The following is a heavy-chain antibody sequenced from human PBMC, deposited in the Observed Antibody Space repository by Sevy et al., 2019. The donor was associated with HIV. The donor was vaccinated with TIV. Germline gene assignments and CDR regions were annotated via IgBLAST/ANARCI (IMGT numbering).Heavy chain of an antibody. CDR2: IWYDGTIK. V-gene: IGHV3-33*08. D-gene: IGHD3-22*01. Sequence: GGSLRLSCAASGFTFSSYVMHWVRQAPGKGLEWVALIWYDGTIKYYADSVKGRFTISRDNSKNSLYLQMNSLRAEDTAVYYCARCSYDSRGYFYYFYGLDVWGQGTTVTVSS. CDR1: GFTFSSYV. J-gene: IGHJ6*02. CDR3: ARCSYDSRGYFYYFYGLDV.